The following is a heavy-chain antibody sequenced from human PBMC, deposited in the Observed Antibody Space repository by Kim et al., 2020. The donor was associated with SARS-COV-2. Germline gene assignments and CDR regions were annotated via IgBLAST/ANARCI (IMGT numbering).Heavy chain of an antibody. CDR3: ARNDPIVGAPDLDL. CDR1: GFTFSRYW. V-gene: IGHV3-7*01. Sequence: GGSLRLSCAASGFTFSRYWLSWVRQAPGTGLEWVANLKPDGSEMYYVDSVKGRFTISRDNAKKSLYLQMNSLRAEDTAMYYCARNDPIVGAPDLDLW. J-gene: IGHJ2*01. CDR2: LKPDGSEM. D-gene: IGHD1-26*01.